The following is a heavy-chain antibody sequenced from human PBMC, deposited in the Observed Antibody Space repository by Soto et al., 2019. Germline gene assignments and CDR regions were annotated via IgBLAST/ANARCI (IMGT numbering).Heavy chain of an antibody. J-gene: IGHJ4*02. D-gene: IGHD1-20*01. Sequence: RLSCAASGFTFSSYEMNWVRQAPGKGLEWVSYISSSGSTIYYADSVKGRFTISRDNAKNSLYLQMNSLRAEDTAVYYCARVGVLITGTSIFDYWGQGTLVTVSS. V-gene: IGHV3-48*03. CDR2: ISSSGSTI. CDR3: ARVGVLITGTSIFDY. CDR1: GFTFSSYE.